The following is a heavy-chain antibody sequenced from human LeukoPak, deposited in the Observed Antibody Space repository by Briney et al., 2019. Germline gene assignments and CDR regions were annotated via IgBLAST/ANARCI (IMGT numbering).Heavy chain of an antibody. CDR3: ARLVGYYYYMDV. J-gene: IGHJ6*03. CDR1: GGSISSGSYY. D-gene: IGHD1-26*01. V-gene: IGHV4-61*02. Sequence: PSQTLSLTCTVSGGSISSGSYYWSWIRQPAGKGLEWIGRIYTSGSTNYNPSLKSRVTISVDTSKNQFSLKLSSVTAADTAVYYCARLVGYYYYMDVWGKGTTVTISS. CDR2: IYTSGST.